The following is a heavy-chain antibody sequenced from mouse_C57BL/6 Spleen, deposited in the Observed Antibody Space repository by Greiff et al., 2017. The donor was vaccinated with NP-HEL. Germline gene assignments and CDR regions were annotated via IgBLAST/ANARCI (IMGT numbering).Heavy chain of an antibody. J-gene: IGHJ4*01. CDR2: INPNNGGT. CDR3: ARVIVYAMDY. V-gene: IGHV1-26*01. CDR1: GYTFTDYY. Sequence: VQLQQSGPELVKPGASVKISCKASGYTFTDYYMNWVKQSHGKSLEWIGDINPNNGGTSYNQKFKGKATLTVDKSSSTAYMELRSLTSEDSAVYYCARVIVYAMDYWGQGTSVTVSS.